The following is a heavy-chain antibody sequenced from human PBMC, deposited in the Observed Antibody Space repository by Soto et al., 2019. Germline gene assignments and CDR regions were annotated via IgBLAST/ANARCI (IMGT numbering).Heavy chain of an antibody. CDR3: ARAPPGPSPRWVL. CDR2: IYPTWTT. CDR1: GVSISSGGYS. D-gene: IGHD3-10*01. V-gene: IGHV4-30-2*06. Sequence: TLSLTCPVSGVSISSGGYSWSWIRQSPEKGLEWIGCIYPTWTTYYHPSLKSRVTISVDTSRNQFSLNLTSVTAADTAVYYCARAPPGPSPRWVLWGQGTKVTVSS. J-gene: IGHJ6*02.